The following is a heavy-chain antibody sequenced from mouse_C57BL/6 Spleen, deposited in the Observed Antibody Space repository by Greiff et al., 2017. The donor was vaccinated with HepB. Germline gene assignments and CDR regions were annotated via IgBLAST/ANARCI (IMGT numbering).Heavy chain of an antibody. CDR3: ARSGNSNYWFAY. D-gene: IGHD2-5*01. Sequence: QVQLQQSGAELAKPGASVKLSCKASGYTFTSYWMHWVKQRPGQGLEWIGYITPSSGYTKYNQKFKDKATLTADKSSSTAYMQLSSLTYADSAVYCCARSGNSNYWFAYWGQGSLVTVSA. V-gene: IGHV1-7*01. CDR2: ITPSSGYT. J-gene: IGHJ3*01. CDR1: GYTFTSYW.